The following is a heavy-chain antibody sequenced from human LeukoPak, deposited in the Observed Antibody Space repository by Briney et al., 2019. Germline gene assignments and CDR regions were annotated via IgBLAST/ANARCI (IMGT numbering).Heavy chain of an antibody. V-gene: IGHV4-30-4*01. CDR2: IYDSGST. CDR3: ARHYGP. J-gene: IGHJ5*02. D-gene: IGHD3-16*01. CDR1: GASIRSGDYY. Sequence: SETLSLTCTVSGASIRSGDYYWSWIRQPLGKGLEWIGYIYDSGSTYYNPSLKSRITISVDTSENRFSLKLSSVTAADTAVYYCARHYGPWGQGTLVTVSS.